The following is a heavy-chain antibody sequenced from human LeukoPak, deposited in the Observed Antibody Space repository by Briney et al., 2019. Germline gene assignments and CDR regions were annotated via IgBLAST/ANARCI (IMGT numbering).Heavy chain of an antibody. J-gene: IGHJ6*02. D-gene: IGHD3-16*02. CDR2: IYYSGST. CDR3: AREWGSYRPYGMDV. Sequence: PSETLSLTCTVSGGSISSYYWSWIRQPPGKGLEWIGYIYYSGSTNYNPSLKSRVTISVDTSKNQFSLKLSSVTAADTAVYYCAREWGSYRPYGMDVWGQGTTVTVSS. V-gene: IGHV4-59*01. CDR1: GGSISSYY.